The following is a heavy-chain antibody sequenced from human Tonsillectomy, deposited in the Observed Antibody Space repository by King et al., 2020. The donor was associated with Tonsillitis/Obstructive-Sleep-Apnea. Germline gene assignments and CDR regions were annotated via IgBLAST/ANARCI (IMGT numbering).Heavy chain of an antibody. V-gene: IGHV3-9*01. J-gene: IGHJ6*03. Sequence: VQLVESGGALVQPGRSLRLSCAASGFIFDDYAMHWVRQAPGKGLEWVSGISWNGANIAYADSVQGRFTISRDNAKNSLYLQMNSLRAEDTALYYCAKDVGLLGPGALAYMHVWGTWPTVTVSS. CDR1: GFIFDDYA. CDR3: AKDVGLLGPGALAYMHV. D-gene: IGHD3-10*01. CDR2: ISWNGANI.